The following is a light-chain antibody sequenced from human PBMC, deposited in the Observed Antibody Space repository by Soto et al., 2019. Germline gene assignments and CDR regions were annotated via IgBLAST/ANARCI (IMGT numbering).Light chain of an antibody. Sequence: DIQMTQSPSAISASPGDRVTITCRASQRISNYLSWFQQKPGKPPKLLIYAESTLQSGVPSRFSGSGSGTRGTLTISSLQPEDFVTDYCQQVKSYPRTFGGGTKVDIK. CDR2: AES. CDR3: QQVKSYPRT. V-gene: IGKV1-17*03. J-gene: IGKJ4*01. CDR1: QRISNY.